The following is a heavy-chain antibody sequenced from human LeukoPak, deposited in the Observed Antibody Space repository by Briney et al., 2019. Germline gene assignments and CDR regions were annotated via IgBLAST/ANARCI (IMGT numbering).Heavy chain of an antibody. CDR2: IYYSGST. CDR3: ASLAGGYYFDY. V-gene: IGHV4-39*01. CDR1: GGSISSSSYY. Sequence: SETLSLTCTVSGGSISSSSYYWGWLRQPPGKGLEWIGSIYYSGSTYYNPSLKSRVTISVDTSKNQFSLKLSSVTAADTAVYYCASLAGGYYFDYWGQGTLVTVSS. J-gene: IGHJ4*02.